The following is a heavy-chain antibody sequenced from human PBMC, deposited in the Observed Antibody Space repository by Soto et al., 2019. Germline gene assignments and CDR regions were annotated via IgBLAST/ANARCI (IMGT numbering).Heavy chain of an antibody. D-gene: IGHD3-16*02. CDR2: INPNSGGT. Sequence: ASVKGSCKASGYTFTGYYMHWVRQAPGQGLEWMGWINPNSGGTNYAQKFQGRVTMTRDTSISTAYMELSRLRSDDTAVYYCARDLRYDYVWGSYLQPDYWGQGTLVTVSS. CDR1: GYTFTGYY. V-gene: IGHV1-2*02. CDR3: ARDLRYDYVWGSYLQPDY. J-gene: IGHJ4*02.